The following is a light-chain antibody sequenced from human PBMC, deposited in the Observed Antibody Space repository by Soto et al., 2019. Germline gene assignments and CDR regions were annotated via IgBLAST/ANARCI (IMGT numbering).Light chain of an antibody. CDR1: SSNIGAGYD. J-gene: IGLJ2*01. Sequence: QSVLTQPPSVSGAPGQRVTISCTGSSSNIGAGYDVHWYQQLPGTAPKLLIYGNSNRPSGVPDRFSGSKSGTSASLAITGLQAEDEADYYCQSYDSSLSGSLFGGGPKLTV. CDR2: GNS. CDR3: QSYDSSLSGSL. V-gene: IGLV1-40*01.